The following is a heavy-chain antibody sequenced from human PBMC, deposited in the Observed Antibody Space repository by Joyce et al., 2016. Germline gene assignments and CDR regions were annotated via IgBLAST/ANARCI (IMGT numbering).Heavy chain of an antibody. CDR3: TTDGGGYSYGLYYFDY. CDR1: GYTLNELS. Sequence: QVQLVQSGTEVKRPGASVKVSCKVSGYTLNELSMHWVRQAPGKGLEWMVGFDPKDGEIIYAQKFQGRVTMIEDTSTETAYMELSSLTSEDTAVYFCTTDGGGYSYGLYYFDYWGQGTLVTVSS. CDR2: FDPKDGEI. V-gene: IGHV1-24*01. D-gene: IGHD5-12*01. J-gene: IGHJ4*02.